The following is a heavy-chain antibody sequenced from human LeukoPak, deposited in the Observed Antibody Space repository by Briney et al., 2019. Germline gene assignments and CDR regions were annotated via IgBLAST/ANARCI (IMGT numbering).Heavy chain of an antibody. CDR2: IYTSGST. CDR3: ARELYYYDSSGYYTHFDY. CDR1: GGSISSYY. D-gene: IGHD3-22*01. J-gene: IGHJ4*02. V-gene: IGHV4-4*07. Sequence: PSETLSLTCTVSGGSISSYYWSWIRQPAGKGLEWIGRIYTSGSTNYNPSPKSRVTMSVDTSKNQFSLKLSSVTAADTAVYYCARELYYYDSSGYYTHFDYWGQGTLVTVSS.